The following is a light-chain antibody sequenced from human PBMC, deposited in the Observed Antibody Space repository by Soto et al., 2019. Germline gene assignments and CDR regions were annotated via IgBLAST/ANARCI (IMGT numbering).Light chain of an antibody. CDR2: AAS. V-gene: IGKV1-8*01. Sequence: AIRMTQSPSSFSASTGDRVTITCRASQDFGSYLAWYQQKPGKAPKLLIYAASTLQSGVPSRFSGSGSGTDFTLTISCLQSEDFATDYCQQYYSYPLTFGGGTKVEIK. CDR3: QQYYSYPLT. J-gene: IGKJ4*01. CDR1: QDFGSY.